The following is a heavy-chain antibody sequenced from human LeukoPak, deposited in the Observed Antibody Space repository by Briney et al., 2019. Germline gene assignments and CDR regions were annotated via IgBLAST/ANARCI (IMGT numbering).Heavy chain of an antibody. CDR2: INPTGSST. CDR3: ARGGYGGYDYPHTIRGDCYSFDY. V-gene: IGHV1-46*01. Sequence: ASVKVSCKASGYTFTSYYMHWVRQAPGHGLEWMGLINPTGSSTGSAPKFQGRVTITADESTRTAYIELSSLRSEATAVYYCARGGYGGYDYPHTIRGDCYSFDYWGQGTLVTVSS. J-gene: IGHJ4*02. D-gene: IGHD5-12*01. CDR1: GYTFTSYY.